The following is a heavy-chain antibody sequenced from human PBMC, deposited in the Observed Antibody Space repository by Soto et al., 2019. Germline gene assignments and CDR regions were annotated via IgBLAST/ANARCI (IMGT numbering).Heavy chain of an antibody. J-gene: IGHJ6*03. V-gene: IGHV4-34*01. CDR1: GGSLSDYF. CDR2: INHLGSI. CDR3: ARGGISHWAYFYYLDV. D-gene: IGHD2-21*01. Sequence: TLSLTCVVSGGSLSDYFWSWIRQPPGMSLEWIGEINHLGSINYNPSLKSRVTMSVDTSKNQFSLTLNSVTAADTATYYCARGGISHWAYFYYLDVWDRGTTVTVSS.